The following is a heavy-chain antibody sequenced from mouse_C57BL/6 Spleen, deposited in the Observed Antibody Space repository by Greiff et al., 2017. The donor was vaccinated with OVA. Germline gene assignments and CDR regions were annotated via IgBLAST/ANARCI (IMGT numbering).Heavy chain of an antibody. V-gene: IGHV1-61*01. CDR2: IYPSDSET. Sequence: QVQLQQPGAELVRPGSSVKLSCKASGYTFTSYWMDWVKQRPGQGLEWIGNIYPSDSETHYNQKFKDKATLTVDKSSSTAYMQLSSLTSEDSAVYYCATAYYSNYCDYWGQGTTLTVSS. CDR3: ATAYYSNYCDY. D-gene: IGHD2-5*01. CDR1: GYTFTSYW. J-gene: IGHJ2*01.